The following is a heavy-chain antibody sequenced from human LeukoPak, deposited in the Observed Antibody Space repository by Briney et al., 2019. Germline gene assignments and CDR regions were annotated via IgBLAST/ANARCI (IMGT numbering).Heavy chain of an antibody. V-gene: IGHV1-46*01. CDR2: INPSGGST. CDR3: ARHITMVRGTRYYGMDV. CDR1: GYTFTSYY. D-gene: IGHD3-10*01. J-gene: IGHJ6*02. Sequence: ASVKVSCKASGYTFTSYYMHWVRQAPGQGLEWMGIINPSGGSTSYAQKFQGRVTMTRDTSTSTVYMELSSLRSEDTAVYYCARHITMVRGTRYYGMDVWGQGTTVTVSS.